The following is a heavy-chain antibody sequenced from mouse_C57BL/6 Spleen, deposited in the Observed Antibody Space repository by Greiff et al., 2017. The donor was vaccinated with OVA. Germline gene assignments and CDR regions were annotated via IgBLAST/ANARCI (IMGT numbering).Heavy chain of an antibody. CDR1: GFTFSDYY. J-gene: IGHJ2*01. CDR3: AREREPYDRLDY. D-gene: IGHD2-14*01. V-gene: IGHV5-16*01. CDR2: INYDGSST. Sequence: VQLKESEGGLVQPGSSMKLSCTASGFTFSDYYMAWVRQVPEKGLEWVANINYDGSSTYYLDSLKSRFIISRDNAKNILYLQMSSLMSEDTAADYCAREREPYDRLDYWGQGTTLTVSS.